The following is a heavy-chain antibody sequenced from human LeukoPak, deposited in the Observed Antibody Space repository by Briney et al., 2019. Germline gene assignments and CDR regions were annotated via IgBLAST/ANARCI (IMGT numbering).Heavy chain of an antibody. J-gene: IGHJ5*02. CDR3: ARFQYYYDSSGYPNWFDP. Sequence: SSETLSLTCAVYGGSLSGYYWSWIRQPPGKGLEWIGEINQSGRTNYNPSLKSRVTISVDTSKSHFSLKLCSVTAADTAVYYCARFQYYYDSSGYPNWFDPWGQGTLVTVSS. V-gene: IGHV4-34*01. D-gene: IGHD3-22*01. CDR1: GGSLSGYY. CDR2: INQSGRT.